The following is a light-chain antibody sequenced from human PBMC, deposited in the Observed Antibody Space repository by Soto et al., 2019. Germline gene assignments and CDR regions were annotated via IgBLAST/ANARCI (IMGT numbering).Light chain of an antibody. CDR1: QSLSSN. Sequence: EVVMTQSPATLSVSPGERATLSCRASQSLSSNLAWYQQKPGQAPRLLIYGASTRATGVPARFSGSGSGTEFTLTISSLQSEDFAVYYCQHYNKWLWTFGQGTKVDIK. V-gene: IGKV3-15*01. J-gene: IGKJ1*01. CDR2: GAS. CDR3: QHYNKWLWT.